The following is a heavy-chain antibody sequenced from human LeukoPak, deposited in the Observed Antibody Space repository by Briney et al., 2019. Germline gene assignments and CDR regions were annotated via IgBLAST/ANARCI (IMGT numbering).Heavy chain of an antibody. CDR2: IYYSGST. CDR3: ARLNYGSGY. Sequence: SETLSLTCTVSGGSISSSSYYWGWIRQPPGKGLEGIGSIYYSGSTYYNPSLKSRVTISVDTSKNQFSLKLSSVTAADTAVYYCARLNYGSGYWGQGTLVTVSS. J-gene: IGHJ4*02. V-gene: IGHV4-39*01. CDR1: GGSISSSSYY. D-gene: IGHD3-10*01.